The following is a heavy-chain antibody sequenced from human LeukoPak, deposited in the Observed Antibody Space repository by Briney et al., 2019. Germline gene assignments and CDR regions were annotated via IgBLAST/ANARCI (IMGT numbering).Heavy chain of an antibody. D-gene: IGHD2-8*01. CDR1: GFTFSSYA. Sequence: GGSLRLSCAAPGFTFSSYAMSWVRQAPGKGLEWVSAISGGGGSTYYADSVKGRFTISRDNSKNTLYLQMNSLRAEDTAVYYCAKGYCTNGVCYKGVFDYWGQGTLVTVSS. CDR3: AKGYCTNGVCYKGVFDY. J-gene: IGHJ4*02. V-gene: IGHV3-23*01. CDR2: ISGGGGST.